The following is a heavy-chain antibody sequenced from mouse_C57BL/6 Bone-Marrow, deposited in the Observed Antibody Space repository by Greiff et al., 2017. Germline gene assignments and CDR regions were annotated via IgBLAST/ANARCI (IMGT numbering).Heavy chain of an antibody. CDR1: GYSITSGYY. D-gene: IGHD2-3*01. CDR3: AREGDGYTWFAY. CDR2: ISYDGSN. Sequence: EVKLEESGPGLVKPSQSLSLTCSVTGYSITSGYYWNWIRQFPGNKLEWMGYISYDGSNNYNPSLKNRISITRDTSKNHFFLKLNSVTTEDTATYYCAREGDGYTWFAYWGQGTLVTVSA. V-gene: IGHV3-6*01. J-gene: IGHJ3*01.